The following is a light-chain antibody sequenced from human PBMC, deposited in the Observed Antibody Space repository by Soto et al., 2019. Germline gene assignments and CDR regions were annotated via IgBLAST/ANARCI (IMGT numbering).Light chain of an antibody. V-gene: IGKV3-20*01. CDR2: GAS. CDR3: QQYDSSPGT. CDR1: QSVSSSY. Sequence: EIVLTQSPGSLSLSPGERATLSCRASQSVSSSYLAWYQQKPGQAPRPLIYGASVRATGIPDRFSGSGSGTDFTLTISRLEPEDFAVFYCQQYDSSPGTFGQGTKVDVK. J-gene: IGKJ1*01.